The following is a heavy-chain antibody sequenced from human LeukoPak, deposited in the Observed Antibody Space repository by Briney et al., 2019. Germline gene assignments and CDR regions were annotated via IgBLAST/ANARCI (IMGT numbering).Heavy chain of an antibody. CDR3: ASLRERSYYARGFDY. V-gene: IGHV4-39*01. J-gene: IGHJ4*02. CDR1: GGSITSENVY. Sequence: SETLSLTCTVSGGSITSENVYWAWIRQTPGKGLEWIGTIYYSGSTYYNPSLTSRISISVDTSKNQFSLKLSSVTAADTAVYYCASLRERSYYARGFDYWGQGTLVTVSS. CDR2: IYYSGST. D-gene: IGHD1-26*01.